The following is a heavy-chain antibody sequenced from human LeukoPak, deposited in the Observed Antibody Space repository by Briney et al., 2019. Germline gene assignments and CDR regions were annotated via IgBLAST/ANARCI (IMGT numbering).Heavy chain of an antibody. CDR2: ISWDGGST. J-gene: IGHJ4*02. CDR1: GFTFDDYT. CDR3: AKGYSYGLNKYYFDY. D-gene: IGHD5-18*01. V-gene: IGHV3-43*01. Sequence: GGSLRLSCAASGFTFDDYTMHWVRQAPGKGLEWVSLISWDGGSTYYADSVKGRFTISRDNSKNSLYLQMNSLRTEDTALYYCAKGYSYGLNKYYFDYWGQGTLVTVSS.